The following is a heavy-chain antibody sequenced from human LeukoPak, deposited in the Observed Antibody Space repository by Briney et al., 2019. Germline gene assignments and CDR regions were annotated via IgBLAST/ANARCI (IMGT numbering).Heavy chain of an antibody. D-gene: IGHD5-24*01. J-gene: IGHJ4*02. V-gene: IGHV3-74*01. Sequence: GGSPRLSCAASGFTFTRHWMHWVRQAPGKGLEWVSRITTDGTNTIYADFVEGRFTISRDNARNTLYLQMSSLRAGDTAVYYCGGSEDGYIDYWGQGTLVTVSS. CDR1: GFTFTRHW. CDR3: GGSEDGYIDY. CDR2: ITTDGTNT.